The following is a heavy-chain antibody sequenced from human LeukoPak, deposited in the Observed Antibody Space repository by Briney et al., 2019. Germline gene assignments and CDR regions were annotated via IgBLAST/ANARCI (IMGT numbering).Heavy chain of an antibody. V-gene: IGHV1-46*01. CDR3: ATDGPLGAPSGLVDY. D-gene: IGHD3-16*01. CDR2: INPSGGST. CDR1: GYTFTSYY. J-gene: IGHJ4*02. Sequence: ASVKVSCKASGYTFTSYYMHWVRQAPGQGLEWMGIINPSGGSTSYAQKFQGRVTMTRDTSTSTVYMELSSLRSEDTAVYYCATDGPLGAPSGLVDYWGQGTLVTVSS.